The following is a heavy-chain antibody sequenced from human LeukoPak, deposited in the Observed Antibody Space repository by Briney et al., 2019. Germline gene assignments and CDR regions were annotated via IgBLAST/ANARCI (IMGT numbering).Heavy chain of an antibody. J-gene: IGHJ4*02. Sequence: ASVKVSCKASGYTFTSSDINWVRQATGQGLEWMGWMNPNSGNTGYAQKLQGRVTITRNTSISTAYMELSSLRSEDAAVYYCARARGSGSYSEPYYFDYWGQGTLVTVSS. V-gene: IGHV1-8*03. CDR1: GYTFTSSD. D-gene: IGHD3-10*01. CDR2: MNPNSGNT. CDR3: ARARGSGSYSEPYYFDY.